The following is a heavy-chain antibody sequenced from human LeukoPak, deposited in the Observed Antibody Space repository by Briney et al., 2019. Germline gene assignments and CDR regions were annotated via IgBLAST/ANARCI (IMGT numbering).Heavy chain of an antibody. J-gene: IGHJ4*02. D-gene: IGHD2-2*01. V-gene: IGHV1-18*01. Sequence: ASVKVSCKASGYTFTSYGISWVRQAPGQGLEWMGWISAYNGNTNYAQKLQGRVTMTTDTSTSTACMELRSLRSDDTAVYYCARVMRRGLPAAFDYWGQGTLVTVSS. CDR2: ISAYNGNT. CDR3: ARVMRRGLPAAFDY. CDR1: GYTFTSYG.